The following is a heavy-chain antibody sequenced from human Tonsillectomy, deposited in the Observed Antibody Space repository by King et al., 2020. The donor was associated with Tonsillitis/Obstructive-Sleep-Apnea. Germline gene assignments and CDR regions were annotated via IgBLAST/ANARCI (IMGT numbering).Heavy chain of an antibody. V-gene: IGHV4-39*01. CDR3: ARQSRDSYRGDYYSFMDV. CDR2: IYYSGIT. J-gene: IGHJ6*03. CDR1: GGSISSNSYY. Sequence: LQLQESGPGLVKPSETLSLTCGVSGGSISSNSYYWGWIRQPPGKGLEWIGSIYYSGITYYNPSLESRVAISVDTSKNQFSLKLSSVTAADTAVYYCARQSRDSYRGDYYSFMDVWGKGTTVTVSS. D-gene: IGHD2-21*02.